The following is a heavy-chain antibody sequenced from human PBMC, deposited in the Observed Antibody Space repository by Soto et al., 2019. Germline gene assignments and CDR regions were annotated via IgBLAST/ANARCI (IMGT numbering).Heavy chain of an antibody. Sequence: PSVTLSRPGIPAPSSPPPYHSSCLPHPPAKPLDWIGRIYTSGSTSYNPSLKSRVTMSVDTSKNQFSLKLSSVTAADTAVYYCARSLTRASGSKRDGPFRYYYGMDVWGQGTTVT. CDR1: PSSPPPYH. CDR2: IYTSGST. D-gene: IGHD1-26*01. CDR3: ARSLTRASGSKRDGPFRYYYGMDV. J-gene: IGHJ6*02. V-gene: IGHV4-4*07.